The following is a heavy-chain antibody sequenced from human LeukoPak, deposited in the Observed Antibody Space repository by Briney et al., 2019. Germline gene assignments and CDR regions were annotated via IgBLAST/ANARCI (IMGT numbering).Heavy chain of an antibody. V-gene: IGHV1-8*01. CDR1: GYTFTNYN. D-gene: IGHD2-21*02. CDR2: MNPNSGNT. Sequence: ASVKVSCKASGYTFTNYNIIWVRQATGQGLEWMGWMNPNSGNTAYAQEFQGRVTMPRNISISTAYMELSSLRSEDTAISYCAPRAYRGGDCYPNWGQGTQVTVSS. J-gene: IGHJ4*02. CDR3: APRAYRGGDCYPN.